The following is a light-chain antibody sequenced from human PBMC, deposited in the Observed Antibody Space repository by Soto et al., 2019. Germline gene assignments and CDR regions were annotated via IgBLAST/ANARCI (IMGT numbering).Light chain of an antibody. CDR2: GAS. Sequence: EIVLTQSPGTLSLSPGETATLSCRASQRVIGSYLAWYQQKPGQAPRLLIYGASSRPTGIPDRFSCSGSGTDFTLTISRLEPEDFAVYYCQQYVSSQFTFGPGTKVDIK. V-gene: IGKV3-20*01. CDR3: QQYVSSQFT. CDR1: QRVIGSY. J-gene: IGKJ3*01.